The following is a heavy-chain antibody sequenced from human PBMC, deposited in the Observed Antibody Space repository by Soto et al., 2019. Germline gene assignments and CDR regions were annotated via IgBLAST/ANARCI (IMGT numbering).Heavy chain of an antibody. CDR1: GFSLSNAGLG. D-gene: IGHD6-13*01. CDR3: ASTYSTSWYWFDP. J-gene: IGHJ5*02. CDR2: IFSNDET. Sequence: QVTVKESGPVLVKPTETLTLTCTVSGFSLSNAGLGVSWIRQPPGKALEWLAHIFSNDETSYSTSLKSRRTISKDTSNSQVVLTMTNMGPVDTATYYCASTYSTSWYWFDPWGQGTLVTVSS. V-gene: IGHV2-26*04.